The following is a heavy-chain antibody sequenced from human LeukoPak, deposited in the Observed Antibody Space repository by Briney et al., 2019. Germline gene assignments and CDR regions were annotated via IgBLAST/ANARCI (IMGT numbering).Heavy chain of an antibody. CDR2: ISYDGSNK. V-gene: IGHV3-30*04. D-gene: IGHD3-3*01. CDR3: ASEIIFGGFDY. J-gene: IGHJ4*02. Sequence: GGSLRFSCAASGFTFSSYAMHWVRQAPGKGLEWVAVISYDGSNKYYADSVKGRFTISRDNSKNTLYLQMNSLRAEDTAVYYCASEIIFGGFDYWGQGTLVTVSS. CDR1: GFTFSSYA.